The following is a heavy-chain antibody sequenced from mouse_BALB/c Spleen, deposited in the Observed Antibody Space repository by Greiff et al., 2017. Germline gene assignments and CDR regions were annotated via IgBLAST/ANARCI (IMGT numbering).Heavy chain of an antibody. CDR1: GFSLTSYG. CDR2: IWAGGST. CDR3: ARDDDGYYAGFAY. D-gene: IGHD2-3*01. V-gene: IGHV2-9*02. Sequence: VHLVESGPGLVAPSQSLSITCTVSGFSLTSYGVHWVRQPPGKGLEWLGVIWAGGSTNYNSALMSRLSISKDNSKSQVFLKMNSLQTDDTAMYYCARDDDGYYAGFAYWGQGTLVTVSA. J-gene: IGHJ3*01.